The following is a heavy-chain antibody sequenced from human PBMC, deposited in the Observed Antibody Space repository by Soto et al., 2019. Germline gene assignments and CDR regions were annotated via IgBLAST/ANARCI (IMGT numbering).Heavy chain of an antibody. V-gene: IGHV3-23*01. CDR3: TKNGTDNSPSEMDS. CDR1: GFTFRNNV. CDR2: ITGSGRDT. Sequence: GGSLRLSCAASGFTFRNNVLSWVRQAPGRGLDWVSGITGSGRDTYYADSVKGRFTISRDNSKNMVFMQMNSLRAEDTDLYYCTKNGTDNSPSEMDSWGPGTLVTVSS. D-gene: IGHD1-26*01. J-gene: IGHJ4*02.